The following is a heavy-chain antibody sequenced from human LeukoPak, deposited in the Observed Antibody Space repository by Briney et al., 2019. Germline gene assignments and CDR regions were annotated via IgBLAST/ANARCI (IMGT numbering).Heavy chain of an antibody. J-gene: IGHJ4*02. D-gene: IGHD3-9*01. V-gene: IGHV1-69*13. CDR1: GGTFSSYA. Sequence: SVKVSCKASGGTFSSYAISWVRQAPGQGLEWMGGIIPIFGTANYAQKFQGRVTITADESTSTAYMELSSLRSEDTAVYYCASGRLLRYFDWLLYGDYFDYWGQGTLVTVSS. CDR3: ASGRLLRYFDWLLYGDYFDY. CDR2: IIPIFGTA.